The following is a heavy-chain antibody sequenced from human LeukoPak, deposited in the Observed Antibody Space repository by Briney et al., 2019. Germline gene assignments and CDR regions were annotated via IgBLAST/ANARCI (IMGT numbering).Heavy chain of an antibody. CDR3: ARQLHYWSGQNYYYYLDV. Sequence: ASVTVSCEASGYLFTSQALTWVRQAPGQGLEWMAWIHPSNGNTFYAQKFQGRVTLTTDSSTVYMDMRSLRSDDTAVYYCARQLHYWSGQNYYYYLDVWGKETPVIVSS. CDR2: IHPSNGNT. V-gene: IGHV1-18*01. D-gene: IGHD3-3*02. CDR1: GYLFTSQA. J-gene: IGHJ6*03.